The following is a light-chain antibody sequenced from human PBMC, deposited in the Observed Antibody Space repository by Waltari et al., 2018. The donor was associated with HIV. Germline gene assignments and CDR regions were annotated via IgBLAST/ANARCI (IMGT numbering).Light chain of an antibody. CDR1: SANLGRNT. V-gene: IGLV1-44*01. CDR3: AAWDDNLNGL. Sequence: QSVLTQPPSASGTLGPRVTIPCSGMSANLGRNTVTWYQQLPGTAPKLLISDDNRRPSGVPVRFSGSKSGTSASLAISGLQSEDEADYYCAAWDDNLNGLFGGGTKLTVL. CDR2: DDN. J-gene: IGLJ2*01.